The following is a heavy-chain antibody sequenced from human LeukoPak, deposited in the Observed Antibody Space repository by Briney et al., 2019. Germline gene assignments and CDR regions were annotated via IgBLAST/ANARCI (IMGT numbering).Heavy chain of an antibody. CDR3: AGCDYYDSSGYRYPFDY. Sequence: PSETLSLTCTVSGGSISSYYWSWIRQPPGKGLEWIGYIYYSGSTNYNPSLKSRVTISVDTSKNQFSLKLSSVTAADTAVYYCAGCDYYDSSGYRYPFDYWGQGTLVTVSS. D-gene: IGHD3-22*01. CDR1: GGSISSYY. CDR2: IYYSGST. J-gene: IGHJ4*02. V-gene: IGHV4-59*12.